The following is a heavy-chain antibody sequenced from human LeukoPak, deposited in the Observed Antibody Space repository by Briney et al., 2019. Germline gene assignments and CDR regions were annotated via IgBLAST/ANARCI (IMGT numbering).Heavy chain of an antibody. CDR2: MYHSGST. CDR1: GYSISSAHY. Sequence: KPSETLSLTCSVSGYSISSAHYWGWIRQPPGKGLEWSGTMYHSGSTNYNPSLKSRVTISVDTPKNQFSLKLSSVTAADTAVYSWARHRSGWLQSSFDYGAREPWSPSPQ. D-gene: IGHD5-24*01. J-gene: IGHJ4*02. V-gene: IGHV4-38-2*02. CDR3: ARHRSGWLQSSFDY.